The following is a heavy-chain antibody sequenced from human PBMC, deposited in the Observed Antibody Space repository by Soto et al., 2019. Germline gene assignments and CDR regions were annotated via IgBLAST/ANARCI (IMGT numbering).Heavy chain of an antibody. D-gene: IGHD6-19*01. V-gene: IGHV3-7*01. Sequence: EVQLVESGGGLVQPGGSLRLSCVVSGFTLRSYWMTWVRQAPGKGLEWVAKIKHGGSEKYYVDSVKGRFTISRDNAKNSVYLQMNSLRAEDTAVYYCHCSGWSGGPDFWGQGTLVAVSS. CDR1: GFTLRSYW. CDR3: HCSGWSGGPDF. CDR2: IKHGGSEK. J-gene: IGHJ4*02.